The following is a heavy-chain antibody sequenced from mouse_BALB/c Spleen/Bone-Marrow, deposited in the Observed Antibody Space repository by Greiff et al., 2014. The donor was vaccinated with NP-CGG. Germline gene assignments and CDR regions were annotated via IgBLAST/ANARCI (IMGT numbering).Heavy chain of an antibody. V-gene: IGHV2-9-2*01. J-gene: IGHJ2*01. CDR3: VRGYYYGSSPFDY. CDR1: GFSLTSYD. D-gene: IGHD1-1*01. Sequence: VHLVESGPGLVAPSQSLSITGTVSGFSLTSYDINWIRQSPGKGLEWLGVIWTGGGTNYNSAFMSRLSISKDNSKSQVFLKMNSLQTADTAIYFCVRGYYYGSSPFDYWGQGTTLTVSS. CDR2: IWTGGGT.